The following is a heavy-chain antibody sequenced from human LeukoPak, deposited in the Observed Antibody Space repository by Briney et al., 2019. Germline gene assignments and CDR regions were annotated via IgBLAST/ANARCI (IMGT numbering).Heavy chain of an antibody. CDR2: INPIGAGT. CDR3: ARNDYVTFYGMDV. D-gene: IGHD3-10*02. Sequence: ASVKVSCKASGYTFTNYYINGVRQAPGQGLEWMGLINPIGAGTSYAQKFQGRVTMTIDTSTSTVHMELNSLGSEDTAVYYCARNDYVTFYGMDVWGQGTAVTVSS. J-gene: IGHJ6*02. V-gene: IGHV1-46*01. CDR1: GYTFTNYY.